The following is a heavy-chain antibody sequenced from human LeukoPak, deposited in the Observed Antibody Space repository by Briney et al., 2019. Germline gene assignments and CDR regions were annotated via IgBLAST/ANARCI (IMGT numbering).Heavy chain of an antibody. Sequence: GGSLRLSCAASEFTFSSYWMSWVRQAPGKGLEWVANIKEDGSEKYYVDSVKGRFTISRDNARNSLYLQMNSLRAEDTAAYYCAGDKTYSSSWYGYDYWGQGTLVTVSS. J-gene: IGHJ4*02. CDR3: AGDKTYSSSWYGYDY. D-gene: IGHD6-13*01. CDR1: EFTFSSYW. V-gene: IGHV3-7*03. CDR2: IKEDGSEK.